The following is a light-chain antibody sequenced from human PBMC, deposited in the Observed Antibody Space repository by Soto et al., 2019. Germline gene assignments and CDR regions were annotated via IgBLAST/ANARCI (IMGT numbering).Light chain of an antibody. Sequence: DTQMTQSPSSLSASVGDRVTITCRASQNVRSYLNWYQQKLGKAPNLLISETSTLESGVPSRFSGDGYGTHFTLTISNLHPEDFATYFCQQTFSLPRTFGQGTKMEI. CDR2: ETS. CDR1: QNVRSY. CDR3: QQTFSLPRT. V-gene: IGKV1-39*01. J-gene: IGKJ1*01.